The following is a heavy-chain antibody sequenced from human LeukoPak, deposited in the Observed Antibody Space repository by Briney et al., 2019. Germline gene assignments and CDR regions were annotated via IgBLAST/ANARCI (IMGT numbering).Heavy chain of an antibody. J-gene: IGHJ4*02. CDR1: SGSFSGYY. D-gene: IGHD2-21*02. CDR3: SRHWYCGGDCYDEF. Sequence: PSETLSLTCAYSGSFSGYYWSWIRQSPGQGLEWIGEINHSGSTNYNPSLKSRVTMSVDTPKNHFSLSLRSVTAADTAVYYCSRHWYCGGDCYDEFWGQGTLVTVSS. V-gene: IGHV4-34*01. CDR2: INHSGST.